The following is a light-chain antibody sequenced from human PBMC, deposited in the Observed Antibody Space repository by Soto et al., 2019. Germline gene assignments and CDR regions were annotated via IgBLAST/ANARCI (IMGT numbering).Light chain of an antibody. J-gene: IGLJ2*01. CDR1: GSNIGAAYD. V-gene: IGLV1-40*01. Sequence: QSVLTQPPSLSGAPGQRVTISCTGSGSNIGAAYDVHWYQQVPGTAPKLLIYGNTHRPSGVPDRFSASKSATSASLAITGLQAEDEADYYCSSHAGSNNIVVFGGGTKVTVL. CDR2: GNT. CDR3: SSHAGSNNIVV.